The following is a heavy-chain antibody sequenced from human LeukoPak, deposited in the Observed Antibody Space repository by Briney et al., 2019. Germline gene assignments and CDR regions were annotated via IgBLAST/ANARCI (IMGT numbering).Heavy chain of an antibody. CDR1: GGTFSSYA. CDR2: IIPIVGIA. Sequence: GSSVKVSCKASGGTFSSYAISWVRQAPGQGLEWMGRIIPIVGIANYAQKFHGRGTITADKSTSTAYMELSSLRSQDTAVYYCARGSGITMVRGVLDELIYYGIDVWGQGTTVTVSS. J-gene: IGHJ6*02. CDR3: ARGSGITMVRGVLDELIYYGIDV. D-gene: IGHD3-10*01. V-gene: IGHV1-69*04.